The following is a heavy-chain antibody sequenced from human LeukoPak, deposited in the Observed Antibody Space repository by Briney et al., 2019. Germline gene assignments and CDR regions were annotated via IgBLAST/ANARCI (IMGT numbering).Heavy chain of an antibody. CDR3: ARSYDSSGYSPYYFDY. CDR2: IYYSGST. Sequence: PSETLSLTCTVSGGSISSSIYYWGWIRQPPGKGLEWIGSIYYSGSTYYNPSLKSRVTISVDTSKNQFSLKLSSVTAADTAVYYCARSYDSSGYSPYYFDYWGQGTLVTVSS. V-gene: IGHV4-39*01. D-gene: IGHD3-22*01. CDR1: GGSISSSIYY. J-gene: IGHJ4*02.